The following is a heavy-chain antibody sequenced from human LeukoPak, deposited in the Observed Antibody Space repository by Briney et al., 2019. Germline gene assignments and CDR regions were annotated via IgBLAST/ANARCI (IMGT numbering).Heavy chain of an antibody. CDR3: AAGAALSDYYYGLDV. J-gene: IGHJ6*02. V-gene: IGHV3-9*01. D-gene: IGHD6-6*01. CDR1: GFSFDDYA. Sequence: GRSLRLSCAASGFSFDDYAMHWVRQAPGKGLEWVSGISWNSGSTGYADSVKGRFTIPRDNAKNSLFLQMNSLRVEDTALYYCAAGAALSDYYYGLDVWGQGTTVTVSS. CDR2: ISWNSGST.